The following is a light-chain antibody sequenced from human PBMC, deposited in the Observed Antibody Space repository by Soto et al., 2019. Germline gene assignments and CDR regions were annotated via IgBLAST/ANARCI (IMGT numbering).Light chain of an antibody. CDR3: QHYNSYSEA. V-gene: IGKV3-11*01. CDR1: ESVSTF. J-gene: IGKJ1*01. Sequence: EIVLTQSPATLSLSPGERATRSCRASESVSTFLAWYQHKPGQAPRLLIYDASSRATGVPDRFSGSGSGTEFTLTISSLQPDDFATYYCQHYNSYSEAFGQGTKVDIK. CDR2: DAS.